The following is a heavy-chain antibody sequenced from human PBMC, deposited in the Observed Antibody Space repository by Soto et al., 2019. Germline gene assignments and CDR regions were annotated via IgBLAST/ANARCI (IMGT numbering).Heavy chain of an antibody. CDR3: ARDYDFWSGYAYYYYYMDV. CDR1: GFTFSSYS. Sequence: GSLRLSCAASGFTFSSYSMNWVRQAPGKGLEWVSYISSSSSTIYYADSVKGRFTISRDNAKNSLYLQMNSLRAEDTAVYYCARDYDFWSGYAYYYYYMDVWGKGTTVTVSS. J-gene: IGHJ6*03. CDR2: ISSSSSTI. D-gene: IGHD3-3*01. V-gene: IGHV3-48*01.